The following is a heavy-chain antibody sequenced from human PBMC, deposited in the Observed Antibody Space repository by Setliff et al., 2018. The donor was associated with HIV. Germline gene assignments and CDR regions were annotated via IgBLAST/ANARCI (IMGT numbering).Heavy chain of an antibody. J-gene: IGHJ4*02. Sequence: PGGSLRLSCAASGFTFGSFAMSWVRQAPGKGLEWVATIKQDGSEKYYVDSVKGRFTISRDNAKNSLYLQMNSLRAEDTAVYYCAREPSGYWDYWGQGTLVTVSS. V-gene: IGHV3-7*03. D-gene: IGHD3-22*01. CDR1: GFTFGSFA. CDR2: IKQDGSEK. CDR3: AREPSGYWDY.